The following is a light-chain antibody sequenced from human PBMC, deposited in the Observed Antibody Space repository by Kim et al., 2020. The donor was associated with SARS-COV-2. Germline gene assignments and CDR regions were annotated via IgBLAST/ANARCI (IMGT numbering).Light chain of an antibody. CDR3: NSRDSSGNHLV. CDR1: SRRSYY. V-gene: IGLV3-19*01. Sequence: ALGQTVRITCQGNSRRSYYASWYQQKPGQAPVLVIYGKNNRPSGIPDRFSGSSSGNTASLTITGAQAEDEADYYCNSRDSSGNHLVFGGGTQLT. J-gene: IGLJ2*01. CDR2: GKN.